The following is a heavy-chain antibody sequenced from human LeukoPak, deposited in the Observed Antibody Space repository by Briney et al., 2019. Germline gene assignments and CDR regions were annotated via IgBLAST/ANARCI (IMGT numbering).Heavy chain of an antibody. CDR1: GNSITTFY. V-gene: IGHV4-59*01. Sequence: SETLSLTCTVSGNSITTFYRSWIRQPPGKGLEWIGYISNSGSTNYNPSLKSRVSISVDTSKNQFSLKLSSAAAADTAVYYCASAAVAGNFPFDYWGQGTLVTVSS. CDR2: ISNSGST. J-gene: IGHJ4*02. CDR3: ASAAVAGNFPFDY. D-gene: IGHD6-19*01.